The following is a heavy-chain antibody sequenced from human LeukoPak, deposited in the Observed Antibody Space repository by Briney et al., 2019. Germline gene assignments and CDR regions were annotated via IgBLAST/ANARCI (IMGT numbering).Heavy chain of an antibody. V-gene: IGHV3-23*01. D-gene: IGHD3-3*01. CDR2: ISGSGGST. CDR1: GFTFSSYW. Sequence: GGSLRLSCAASGFTFSSYWMSWVRQAPGKGLEWVSTISGSGGSTYYADSVKGRFTISRDNSKNTLYLQMNSLRAEDTAVYYCAKGSAYGWSGYYTPPYFDYWGQGTLVTVSS. J-gene: IGHJ4*02. CDR3: AKGSAYGWSGYYTPPYFDY.